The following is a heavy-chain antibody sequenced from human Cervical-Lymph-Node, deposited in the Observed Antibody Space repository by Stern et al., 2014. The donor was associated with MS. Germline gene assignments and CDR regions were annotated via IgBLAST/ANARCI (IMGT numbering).Heavy chain of an antibody. CDR1: GFTFSDYY. J-gene: IGHJ4*02. CDR3: AREGRNPLRWRKYYFDY. D-gene: IGHD5-24*01. Sequence: VQLVESGGGFVKPGGSLRLSCAASGFTFSDYYMSWIRQAPGKGLEWGSYISSSGSTIYYADAVKGRFTISRDNAKNSLYLQMNSLRAEDTAVYYCAREGRNPLRWRKYYFDYWGQGTLVTVSS. V-gene: IGHV3-11*01. CDR2: ISSSGSTI.